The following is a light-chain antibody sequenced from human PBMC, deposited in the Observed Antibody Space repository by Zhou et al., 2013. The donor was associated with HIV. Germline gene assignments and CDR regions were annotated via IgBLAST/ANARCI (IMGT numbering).Light chain of an antibody. CDR1: QSITTN. CDR2: GAS. J-gene: IGKJ4*01. CDR3: QHRSNWPPT. V-gene: IGKV3-15*01. Sequence: EIVMTQSPATLSVSPGDRATLFCRASQSITTNVAWYQHKPGQAPRLLIFGASSRATDVPARFSGSGSGTQFTLTISSLEPEDFAVYYCQHRSNWPPTFGGGTKVEIK.